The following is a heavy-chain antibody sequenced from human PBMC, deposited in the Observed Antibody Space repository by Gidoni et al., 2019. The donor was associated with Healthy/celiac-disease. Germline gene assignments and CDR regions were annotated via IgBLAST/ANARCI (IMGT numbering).Heavy chain of an antibody. CDR3: ARAPSYDSSGYYWDS. CDR1: GLSISSYY. Sequence: QLHLQESGPALVKPSATLSPTCPVPGLSISSYYWSWILQPPGKGLEWIGYIYYSGSTNYNPSLKRRVTISVDTSKSQFSLKQSSVTAADTAVYYCARAPSYDSSGYYWDSWGQGTLVTVSS. CDR2: IYYSGST. V-gene: IGHV4-59*01. D-gene: IGHD3-22*01. J-gene: IGHJ5*02.